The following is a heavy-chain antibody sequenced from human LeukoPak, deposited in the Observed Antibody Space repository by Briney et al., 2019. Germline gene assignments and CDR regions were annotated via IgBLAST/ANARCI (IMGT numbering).Heavy chain of an antibody. D-gene: IGHD6-6*01. Sequence: ASVKVSCKASGYTFTSYDINWVRQAPGQGPEWMGWMNPNSGNTGYAQKFQGRVTITRNTSISTAYMELSRLRSDDTAVYYCARGYSSSPLYYYYYMDVWGKGTTVTVS. CDR3: ARGYSSSPLYYYYYMDV. CDR1: GYTFTSYD. J-gene: IGHJ6*03. CDR2: MNPNSGNT. V-gene: IGHV1-8*01.